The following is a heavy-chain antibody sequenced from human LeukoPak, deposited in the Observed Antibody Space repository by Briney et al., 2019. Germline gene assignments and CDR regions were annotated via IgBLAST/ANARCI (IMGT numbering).Heavy chain of an antibody. Sequence: ASVKVSCKASGYTFTGYYVHWVRQAPGQGLEWMGWINPNSGGTNYAQKFQGRVTMTRDTSISTAYMELSRLRSDDTAVYYCAREVVRGVYFDYWGQGTLVTVSS. CDR3: AREVVRGVYFDY. D-gene: IGHD3-10*01. J-gene: IGHJ4*02. CDR2: INPNSGGT. CDR1: GYTFTGYY. V-gene: IGHV1-2*02.